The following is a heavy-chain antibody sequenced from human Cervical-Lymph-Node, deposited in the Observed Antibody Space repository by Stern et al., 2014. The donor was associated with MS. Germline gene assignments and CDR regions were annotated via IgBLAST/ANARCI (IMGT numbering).Heavy chain of an antibody. J-gene: IGHJ6*02. V-gene: IGHV1-69*01. CDR3: ARDSDFENIGYGMDV. CDR1: GGTFSDFA. D-gene: IGHD2/OR15-2a*01. CDR2: IIPGFGTA. Sequence: VQLVESGAEVKKPGSSVKVSCKASGGTFSDFAISWVRQAPRQGLEWMGGIIPGFGTANYAQKFQGRVTITADESTSTAYMELNSLRSEDTAVYYCARDSDFENIGYGMDVWGQGTTVIVSS.